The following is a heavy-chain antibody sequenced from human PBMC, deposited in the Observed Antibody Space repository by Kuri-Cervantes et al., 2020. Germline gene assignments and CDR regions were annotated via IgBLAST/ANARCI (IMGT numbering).Heavy chain of an antibody. CDR1: GFTFSSYG. J-gene: IGHJ4*02. CDR3: AKGPNFDY. CDR2: ISYDGSNK. Sequence: GESLKISCAASGFTFSSYGMHWVRQAPGKGLEWVAVISYDGSNKYYADSVKGRFTISRDNSKNTLCLQMNSLRAEDTAVYYCAKGPNFDYWGQGTLVTVSS. V-gene: IGHV3-30*18.